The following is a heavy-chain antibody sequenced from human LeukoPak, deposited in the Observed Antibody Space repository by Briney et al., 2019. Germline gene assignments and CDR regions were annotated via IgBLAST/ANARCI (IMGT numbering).Heavy chain of an antibody. Sequence: ASVKVSCKASGYTFTSYGISWVRQAPGQGLEWMGWISAYNGNTNYAQKLQGRVTMTTDTSTSTAYMELRSLRSDDTAVYYCARGLGSYDYVSGSYRYTYFDYWGQGTLVTVSS. V-gene: IGHV1-18*01. J-gene: IGHJ4*02. CDR1: GYTFTSYG. D-gene: IGHD3-16*02. CDR2: ISAYNGNT. CDR3: ARGLGSYDYVSGSYRYTYFDY.